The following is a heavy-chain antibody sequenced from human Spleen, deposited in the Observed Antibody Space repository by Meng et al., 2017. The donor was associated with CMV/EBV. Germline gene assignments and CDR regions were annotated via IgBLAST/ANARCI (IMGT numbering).Heavy chain of an antibody. CDR3: ARAAAYLTGYHY. D-gene: IGHD3-9*01. CDR2: IYYSGSA. Sequence: GSLRLSCTVSGDSINSNNYYWGWIRQPPGKGLEWIGTIYYSGSAFYNPSLKSRVTISVDTSKSHFSLKLNSVTAADTAVYYCARAAAYLTGYHYWGQGTLVTVSS. J-gene: IGHJ4*02. V-gene: IGHV4-39*07. CDR1: GDSINSNNYY.